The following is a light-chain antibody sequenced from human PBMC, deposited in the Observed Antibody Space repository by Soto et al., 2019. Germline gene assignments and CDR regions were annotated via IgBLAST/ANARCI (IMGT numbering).Light chain of an antibody. CDR3: ASWDVSLNAWV. CDR2: TFA. J-gene: IGLJ3*02. Sequence: QSVLTQPPSASGTPGQRVTISCSGSSSNIGSNAVNWDQQLPGTAPKLLIYTFAQRPSGVPDRFSGSKSGTSASLAISGLQSEDEADYYCASWDVSLNAWVFGGGTKLTVL. CDR1: SSNIGSNA. V-gene: IGLV1-44*01.